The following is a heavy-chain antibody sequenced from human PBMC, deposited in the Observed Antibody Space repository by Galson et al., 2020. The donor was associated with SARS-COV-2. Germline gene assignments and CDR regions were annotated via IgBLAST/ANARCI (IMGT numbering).Heavy chain of an antibody. CDR1: GLTFSSYS. CDR3: ARVSGAWYYYDSSGYADY. J-gene: IGHJ4*02. Sequence: GESLKISCAASGLTFSSYSMNWVRQAPGKGLEWVSSISSSSSYIYYADSVKGRFTISRDNPKNSLYLQMNSLRAEDTAVYYCARVSGAWYYYDSSGYADYWGQGTLVTVSS. D-gene: IGHD3-22*01. CDR2: ISSSSSYI. V-gene: IGHV3-21*01.